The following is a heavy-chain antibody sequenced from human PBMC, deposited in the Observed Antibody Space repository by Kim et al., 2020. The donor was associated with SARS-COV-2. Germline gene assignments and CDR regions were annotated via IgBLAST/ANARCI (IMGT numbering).Heavy chain of an antibody. Sequence: ASVKVSCKVSGYTLTELSMHWVRQAPGKGLEWMGGFDPEDGETIYAQKFQGRVTMTEDTSTDTAYMELSSLRSEDTAVYYCATTETRSYYDILTGWGTAFDYWGQGTLVTVSS. CDR1: GYTLTELS. D-gene: IGHD3-9*01. CDR2: FDPEDGET. V-gene: IGHV1-24*01. CDR3: ATTETRSYYDILTGWGTAFDY. J-gene: IGHJ4*02.